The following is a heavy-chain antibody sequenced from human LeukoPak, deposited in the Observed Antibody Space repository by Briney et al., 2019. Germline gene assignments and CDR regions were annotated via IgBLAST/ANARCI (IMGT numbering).Heavy chain of an antibody. CDR2: IYYSGST. CDR3: ARHPGIAVGPGFDY. D-gene: IGHD6-19*01. J-gene: IGHJ4*02. Sequence: SETLSLTCTVTGGSISSYYWGWIRQPPGKGLEWIGYIYYSGSTNYNPSPKSRVTISVDTSKNQFSLKLSSVTAADTAVYYCARHPGIAVGPGFDYWGQGTLVTVSS. CDR1: GGSISSYY. V-gene: IGHV4-59*08.